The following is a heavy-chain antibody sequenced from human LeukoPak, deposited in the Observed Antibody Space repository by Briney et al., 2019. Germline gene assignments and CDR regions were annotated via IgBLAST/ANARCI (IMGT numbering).Heavy chain of an antibody. Sequence: ASVKVSCKASGYTFTSYGISWVRQAPGQGLEWMGWISAYNGNTNHAQKLQGRVTMTTDTSTSTAYMELRSLRSDDTAVYYCARDSEITMVRGVIIKFGSNWFDPWGQGTLVTVSS. CDR3: ARDSEITMVRGVIIKFGSNWFDP. J-gene: IGHJ5*02. V-gene: IGHV1-18*01. CDR2: ISAYNGNT. CDR1: GYTFTSYG. D-gene: IGHD3-10*01.